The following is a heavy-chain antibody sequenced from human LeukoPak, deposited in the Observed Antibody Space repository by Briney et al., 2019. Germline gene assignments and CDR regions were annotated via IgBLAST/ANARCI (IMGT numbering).Heavy chain of an antibody. CDR1: GGSFSGYY. CDR3: ARAVADYYDSSGYYYDAFDI. Sequence: SETQSLTCAVYGGSFSGYYWSWIRQPPGKGLEWIGEINHSGSTNYNPSLKSRVTISVDTSKNQFSLKLSSVTAADTAVYYCARAVADYYDSSGYYYDAFDIWGQGTMVTVSS. CDR2: INHSGST. D-gene: IGHD3-22*01. V-gene: IGHV4-34*01. J-gene: IGHJ3*02.